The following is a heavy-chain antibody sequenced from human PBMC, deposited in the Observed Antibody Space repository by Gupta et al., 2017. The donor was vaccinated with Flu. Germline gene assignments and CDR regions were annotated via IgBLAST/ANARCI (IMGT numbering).Heavy chain of an antibody. V-gene: IGHV3-30*18. CDR1: GFTFSSYG. CDR2: ISYDGSNK. J-gene: IGHJ4*02. Sequence: QVQLVESGGGVVQPGRSLSLSCAASGFTFSSYGMHWVRQAPGKGLEWVAVISYDGSNKYYADSVKGRFTISRDNSKNTLYLQMNSLRAEDTAVYYCAKLWGYYDSSGYEYYFDYWGQGTLVTVSS. D-gene: IGHD3-22*01. CDR3: AKLWGYYDSSGYEYYFDY.